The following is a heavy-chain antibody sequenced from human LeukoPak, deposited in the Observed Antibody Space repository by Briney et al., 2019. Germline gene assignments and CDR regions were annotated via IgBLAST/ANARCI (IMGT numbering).Heavy chain of an antibody. Sequence: PGGSLRLSCAASGLTFRSYAMSWVRQAPGKGLEWVSVISGSGGSAYYADSVKGRFTISRDNSKNTLYLQMNSLRAEDTAVYYCAKDPDYYGSGSHNWFDPWGQGTLVTVSS. CDR2: ISGSGGSA. D-gene: IGHD3-10*01. J-gene: IGHJ5*02. V-gene: IGHV3-23*01. CDR3: AKDPDYYGSGSHNWFDP. CDR1: GLTFRSYA.